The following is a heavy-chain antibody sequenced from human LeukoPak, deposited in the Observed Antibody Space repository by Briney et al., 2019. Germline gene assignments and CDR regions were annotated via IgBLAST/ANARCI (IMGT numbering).Heavy chain of an antibody. Sequence: HGESLKISCKGSGYTFTTHWIGWVRQMPGKGLEWMGIIFPGDSDTKYSPSFQGQVTISADKSISTAYLQWSSLKASDTAMYYCARHSGSSSWFPFDYWGQGTLVTVSS. J-gene: IGHJ4*02. CDR2: IFPGDSDT. D-gene: IGHD6-13*01. CDR1: GYTFTTHW. CDR3: ARHSGSSSWFPFDY. V-gene: IGHV5-51*01.